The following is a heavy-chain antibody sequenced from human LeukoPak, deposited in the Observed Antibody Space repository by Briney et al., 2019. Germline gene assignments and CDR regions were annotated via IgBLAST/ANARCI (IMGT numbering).Heavy chain of an antibody. Sequence: GGSLRLSCTTSGFIFSNYGMHWVRQAPGKGLVWVSRINSDGSSTSYADSVKGRFTISRDNAKNSLYLQMNSLRAEDTAVYYCARDFRTWAEPNYYYYGMDVWGQGTTVTVSS. CDR1: GFIFSNYG. V-gene: IGHV3-74*01. D-gene: IGHD1-14*01. CDR2: INSDGSST. CDR3: ARDFRTWAEPNYYYYGMDV. J-gene: IGHJ6*02.